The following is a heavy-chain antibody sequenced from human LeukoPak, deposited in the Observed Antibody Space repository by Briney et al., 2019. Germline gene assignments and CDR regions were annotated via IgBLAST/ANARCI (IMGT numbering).Heavy chain of an antibody. CDR3: ARDGAGGYYCDY. Sequence: GGSLRLSCAASGFTFSTYTMTWVRQAPGKGLEWVSSISSSSSFIYNADSVKGRFTISRDNAKNSLYLQMNSLRAEDTAVYYCARDGAGGYYCDYWGQGTLVTVSS. J-gene: IGHJ4*02. CDR1: GFTFSTYT. CDR2: ISSSSSFI. V-gene: IGHV3-21*01. D-gene: IGHD4/OR15-4a*01.